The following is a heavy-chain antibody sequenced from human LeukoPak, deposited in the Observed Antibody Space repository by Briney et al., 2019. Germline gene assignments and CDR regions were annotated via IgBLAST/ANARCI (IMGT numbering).Heavy chain of an antibody. CDR1: GFTFSSFD. V-gene: IGHV3-13*01. CDR3: ARGAATGFDP. D-gene: IGHD6-25*01. Sequence: GGSLRLSCAASGFTFSSFDMHWVRQRTGQGLEWVSGIGKVGDIYYLDSVKGRFTISRENGNNALYLQMNSLRVGDTAVYFCARGAATGFDPWGQGTLVTVSS. J-gene: IGHJ5*02. CDR2: IGKVGDI.